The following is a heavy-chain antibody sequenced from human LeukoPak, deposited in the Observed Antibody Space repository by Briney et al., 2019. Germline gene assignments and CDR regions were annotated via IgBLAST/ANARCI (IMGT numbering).Heavy chain of an antibody. J-gene: IGHJ4*02. D-gene: IGHD2-2*02. CDR3: ARVADLGYCSSTSCYTLKRHFDY. Sequence: PSETLSLTCTVSGGSISSGDYYWSWIRQPPGKGREWIGYIYYSGSTYYNPSLKSRVTISVDTSKNQFSLKLSSVTAADTAVYYCARVADLGYCSSTSCYTLKRHFDYWGQGTLVTVSS. CDR1: GGSISSGDYY. V-gene: IGHV4-30-4*08. CDR2: IYYSGST.